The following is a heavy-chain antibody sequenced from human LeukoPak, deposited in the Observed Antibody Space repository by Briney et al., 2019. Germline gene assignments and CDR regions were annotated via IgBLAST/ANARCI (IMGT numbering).Heavy chain of an antibody. CDR2: IYYTRST. Sequence: PSETLSLTCTVSGGSISSSSYYWGWIRQPPGKGLEWIGSIYYTRSTYYNPSLKSRVTISVDTSKNQFSLKLSSVTAADTAVYYCARLPPGPRWLQFFFDYWGQGTLVTVSS. CDR1: GGSISSSSYY. J-gene: IGHJ4*02. D-gene: IGHD5-24*01. CDR3: ARLPPGPRWLQFFFDY. V-gene: IGHV4-39*01.